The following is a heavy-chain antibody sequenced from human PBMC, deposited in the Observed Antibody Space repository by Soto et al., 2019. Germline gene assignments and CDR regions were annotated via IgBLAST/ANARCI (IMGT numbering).Heavy chain of an antibody. CDR3: ARSHFALSSGPYKDNAFDI. CDR2: INPSGGST. D-gene: IGHD3-3*02. J-gene: IGHJ3*02. CDR1: GYTFTSYY. V-gene: IGHV1-46*01. Sequence: QVQLVQSGAEVKKPGASVTVSCKASGYTFTSYYMHWVRQAPGQGLEWMGIINPSGGSTNSAQKFQGTVTITSDTSTSEVYMELSSLRSDDTAVYYCARSHFALSSGPYKDNAFDIWGQGTMVTVSS.